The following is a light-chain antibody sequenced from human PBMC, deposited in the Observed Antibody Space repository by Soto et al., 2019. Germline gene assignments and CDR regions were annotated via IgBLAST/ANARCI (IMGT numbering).Light chain of an antibody. CDR1: QSVSNY. J-gene: IGKJ2*01. CDR2: DAS. CDR3: QQYDNWPPRYT. V-gene: IGKV3-11*01. Sequence: EIVLTQSPATLSLSPGERATLSCRASQSVSNYLAWYQQKPGQAPRLLIYDASNRATGIPARFSGSGSGTEFTLTISSLQSEDFAVYYCQQYDNWPPRYTFGQGTKLEIK.